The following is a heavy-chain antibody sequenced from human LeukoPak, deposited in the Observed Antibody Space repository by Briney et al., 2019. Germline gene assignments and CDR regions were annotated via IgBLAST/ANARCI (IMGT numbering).Heavy chain of an antibody. V-gene: IGHV1-2*02. J-gene: IGHJ4*02. CDR2: INPNSGGT. CDR3: ARAYVRELELLSY. CDR1: GYTFTGYY. D-gene: IGHD1-7*01. Sequence: WASVKVSCKASGYTFTGYYMHWVRQAPGQGLEWMGWINPNSGGTNYAQKFQGRVTMTRDTSISTAYMELSRLRSDDTAVYYCARAYVRELELLSYWGQGTLVTVSS.